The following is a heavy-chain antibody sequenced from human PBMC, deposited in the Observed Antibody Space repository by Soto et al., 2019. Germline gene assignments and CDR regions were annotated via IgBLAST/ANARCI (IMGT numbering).Heavy chain of an antibody. CDR1: GFTFSNAW. V-gene: IGHV3-15*07. CDR3: TTDITMIVVVTPLDY. Sequence: GGSLRLSCAASGFTFSNAWMNWVRQAPGKGLEWVGRIKSKTDGGTTDYAAPVKGRFTISRDGSKNTLYLQMNSLKTEDTAVYYCTTDITMIVVVTPLDYWGQGTLVTVSS. D-gene: IGHD3-22*01. J-gene: IGHJ4*02. CDR2: IKSKTDGGTT.